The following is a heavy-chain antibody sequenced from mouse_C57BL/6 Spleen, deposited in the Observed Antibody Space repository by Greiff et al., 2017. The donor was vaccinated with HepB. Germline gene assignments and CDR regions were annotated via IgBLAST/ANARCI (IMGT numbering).Heavy chain of an antibody. CDR2: INPNNGGT. D-gene: IGHD1-1*01. CDR3: ADGSSLDY. CDR1: GYTFTDYY. J-gene: IGHJ2*01. V-gene: IGHV1-26*01. Sequence: EVQLQQSGPELVKPGASVKISCKASGYTFTDYYMNWVKQSHGKSLEWIGDINPNNGGTSYNQKFKGKATLTVDKSSSTAYMELRSLTSEDSAVYYCADGSSLDYWGQGTTLTVSS.